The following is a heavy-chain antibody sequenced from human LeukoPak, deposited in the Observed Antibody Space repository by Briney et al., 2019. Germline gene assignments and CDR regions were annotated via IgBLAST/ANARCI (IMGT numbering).Heavy chain of an antibody. D-gene: IGHD6-13*01. J-gene: IGHJ4*02. CDR3: ARMRSIAAAGRTGNFDY. V-gene: IGHV4-4*02. CDR2: IYHSGST. Sequence: SGTLSLTCAVSGDSISSSNWWSWVRQPPGKGLEWIGEIYHSGSTNYNPSLKSRVTISVDKSKNQFSLKLSSVTAADTAVYYCARMRSIAAAGRTGNFDYWGQGTLVTVSS. CDR1: GDSISSSNW.